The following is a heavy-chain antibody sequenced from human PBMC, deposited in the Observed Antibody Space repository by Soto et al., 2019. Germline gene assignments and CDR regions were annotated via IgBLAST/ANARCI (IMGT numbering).Heavy chain of an antibody. V-gene: IGHV3-30*18. CDR2: ISYDGSNK. CDR1: GFSFNTYG. J-gene: IGHJ6*02. CDR3: ANQFWSGFYTRGMDV. D-gene: IGHD3-3*01. Sequence: QVQLVESGGGVVQPGRSLRLSCAASGFSFNTYGMHWVRQAPGKGLEWVAVISYDGSNKNYAESVKGRFTISRDISKKTVYRQMNSLRAEDTAVYYCANQFWSGFYTRGMDVWGQGTTVTVSS.